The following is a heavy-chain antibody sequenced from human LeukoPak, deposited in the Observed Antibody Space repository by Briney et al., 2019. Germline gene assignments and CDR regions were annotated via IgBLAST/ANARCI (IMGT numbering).Heavy chain of an antibody. J-gene: IGHJ4*02. CDR1: GFAFGDFA. Sequence: PGGSLRLSCADSGFAFGDFAMNWVRQAPGQGLEWVGFIKTRLYGGTTEYAASVKGRFTISRDDSKAIAYLQMNSLKAEDTAVYYCTRDHRDDWNPGYYFDYWGQGALVTVSS. CDR3: TRDHRDDWNPGYYFDY. CDR2: IKTRLYGGTT. V-gene: IGHV3-49*04. D-gene: IGHD1-1*01.